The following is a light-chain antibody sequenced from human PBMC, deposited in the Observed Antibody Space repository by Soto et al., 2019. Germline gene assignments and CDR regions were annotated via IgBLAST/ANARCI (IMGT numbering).Light chain of an antibody. Sequence: EIVLTQSPGTLSLCPGETATLSCRASQSVSSTYLAWYQQKPGQAPRLLIYGASSRATGIPDRFSGSGSGTGFTLTITRLEPEDFAVYYCQQYGGSITFGQGTRLEIE. CDR3: QQYGGSIT. CDR1: QSVSSTY. J-gene: IGKJ5*01. CDR2: GAS. V-gene: IGKV3-20*01.